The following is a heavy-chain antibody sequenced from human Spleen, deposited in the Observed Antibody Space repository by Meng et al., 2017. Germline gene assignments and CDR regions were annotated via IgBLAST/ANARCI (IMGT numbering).Heavy chain of an antibody. V-gene: IGHV3-23*01. CDR1: GFTFSSYA. Sequence: GESLKISCAASGFTFSSYAMSWVRQAPGKGLEWVSAISGSGGSTYYADSVKGRFTISRDNSKNTLYLQMNSLRAEDTAVYYCAKDWNLGGYWGQGTLVTVSS. D-gene: IGHD3-16*01. J-gene: IGHJ4*02. CDR3: AKDWNLGGY. CDR2: ISGSGGST.